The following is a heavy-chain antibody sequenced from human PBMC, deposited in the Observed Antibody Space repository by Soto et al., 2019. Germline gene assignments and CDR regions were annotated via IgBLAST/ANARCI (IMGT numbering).Heavy chain of an antibody. CDR3: ARDHSSGWTPY. D-gene: IGHD6-19*01. CDR2: IYSGGST. Sequence: GGSLRLSCAASGFTVSSNYMSWVRQAPGKGLEWVSVIYSGGSTYYADSVKGRFTISRDNSKNTLYLQMNSLRAEDTAVYYCARDHSSGWTPYWGQGTLVTVSS. J-gene: IGHJ4*02. V-gene: IGHV3-66*01. CDR1: GFTVSSNY.